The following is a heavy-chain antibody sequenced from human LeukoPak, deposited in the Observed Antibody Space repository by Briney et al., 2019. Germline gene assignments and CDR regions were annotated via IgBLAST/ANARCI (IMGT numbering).Heavy chain of an antibody. Sequence: ASVKVSCKASGGTFSSYAISWVRQAPGQRLEWMGWINAGNGNTKYSQKFQGRVTITRDTSASTAYMELSSLRSEDTAVYYCASLAIAAAGTHFDYWGQGTLVTVSS. CDR2: INAGNGNT. J-gene: IGHJ4*02. CDR1: GGTFSSYA. D-gene: IGHD6-13*01. CDR3: ASLAIAAAGTHFDY. V-gene: IGHV1-3*01.